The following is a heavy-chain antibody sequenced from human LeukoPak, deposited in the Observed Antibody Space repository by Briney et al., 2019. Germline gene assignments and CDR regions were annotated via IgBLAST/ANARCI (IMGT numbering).Heavy chain of an antibody. J-gene: IGHJ6*02. CDR1: GGSISYYY. Sequence: TSETLSLTCTVSGGSISYYYWSWIRQSPGKGLEWIGYVNYSGTTNYNPSLKSRVTISVDTSKNQFSLQLRSVTAADTAVYYCAREDPQTRVPEGMDVWGQGTTVTVSS. V-gene: IGHV4-59*01. D-gene: IGHD4/OR15-4a*01. CDR2: VNYSGTT. CDR3: AREDPQTRVPEGMDV.